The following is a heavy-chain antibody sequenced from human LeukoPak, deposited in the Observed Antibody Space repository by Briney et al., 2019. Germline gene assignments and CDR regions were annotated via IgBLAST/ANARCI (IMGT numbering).Heavy chain of an antibody. D-gene: IGHD2-15*01. CDR2: INHSGST. CDR1: GGSFSGYY. CDR3: ARRVVVVAARPHKYFDY. J-gene: IGHJ4*02. V-gene: IGHV4-34*01. Sequence: SETLSLTCAVYGGSFSGYYWSWIRQPPGKGLEWIGEINHSGSTNYNPSLKSRVIISVDTSKNQFSLKLSSVTAADTAVYYCARRVVVVAARPHKYFDYWGQGTLVTVSS.